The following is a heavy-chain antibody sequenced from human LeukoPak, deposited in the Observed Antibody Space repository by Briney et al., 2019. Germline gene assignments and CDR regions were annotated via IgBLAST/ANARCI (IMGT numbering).Heavy chain of an antibody. CDR1: GFSFSMYS. J-gene: IGHJ4*02. CDR3: AKDRDPYDYGSGSYYNGVFDY. CDR2: ISDNGAVT. V-gene: IGHV3-23*01. Sequence: GGSLRLSCAASGFSFSMYSMSWIRQAPGKGLEWVSVISDNGAVTFYGDSVKGRFTISRDNSKNTLYLQMSSLRVEDTAVYYCAKDRDPYDYGSGSYYNGVFDYWGQGTLVTVSS. D-gene: IGHD3-10*01.